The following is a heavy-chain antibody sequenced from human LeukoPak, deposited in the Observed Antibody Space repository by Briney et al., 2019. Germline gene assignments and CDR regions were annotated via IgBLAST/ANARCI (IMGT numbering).Heavy chain of an antibody. CDR3: AKDIQLSA. V-gene: IGHV3-64*04. CDR2: ISSNGGST. D-gene: IGHD5-24*01. Sequence: GGSLRLSCSASGFTFSSYAMHWVRQAPGKGLEYVSAISSNGGSTYYADSVRGRFTISRDNSKKTLSLQMNSLRVEDTAIYYCAKDIQLSAWGLGTMVTVSS. CDR1: GFTFSSYA. J-gene: IGHJ3*01.